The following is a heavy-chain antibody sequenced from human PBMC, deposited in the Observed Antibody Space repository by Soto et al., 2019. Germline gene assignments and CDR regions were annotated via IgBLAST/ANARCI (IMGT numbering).Heavy chain of an antibody. CDR3: TTDEVYYYDSSGYYYPTMNQH. D-gene: IGHD3-22*01. J-gene: IGHJ1*01. V-gene: IGHV3-15*07. Sequence: EVQLVESGGGLVKPGGSLRLSCAASGFTFSNAWMNWVRQAPGKGLEWVGRIKSKTDAGTTDYAAPVKGRFTISRDDSKNTLYLQMNSLKTEDTAVYYCTTDEVYYYDSSGYYYPTMNQHWGQGTLVTVSS. CDR2: IKSKTDAGTT. CDR1: GFTFSNAW.